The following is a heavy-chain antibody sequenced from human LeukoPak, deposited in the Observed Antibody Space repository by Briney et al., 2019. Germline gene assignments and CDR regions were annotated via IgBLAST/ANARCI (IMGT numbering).Heavy chain of an antibody. CDR2: IYYSGST. Sequence: SETLSLTCTVSGGSISSSSYYWGWIRQPPGKGLEWIGNIYYSGSTYYNPSLKSRVTISLDTSKNQFSLKLSSVTAADTAVYCCARATKRQLLGAFDIWGQGTMVTVSS. CDR1: GGSISSSSYY. V-gene: IGHV4-39*07. J-gene: IGHJ3*02. D-gene: IGHD1-1*01. CDR3: ARATKRQLLGAFDI.